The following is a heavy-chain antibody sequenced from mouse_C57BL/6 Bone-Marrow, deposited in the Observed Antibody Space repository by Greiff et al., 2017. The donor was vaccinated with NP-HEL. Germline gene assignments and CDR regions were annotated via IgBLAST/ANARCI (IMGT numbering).Heavy chain of an antibody. CDR3: AREVYGSSFFAWFAY. CDR1: GYTFTSYW. J-gene: IGHJ3*01. Sequence: QVQLQQPGAELVKPGASVKMSCKASGYTFTSYWITWVKQRPGQGLAWIGDIYPGSGSTNYNEKFKSKATLTVDTSSSTAYMQLSSLTSEDSAVYYCAREVYGSSFFAWFAYWGQGTLVTVSA. CDR2: IYPGSGST. V-gene: IGHV1-55*01. D-gene: IGHD1-1*01.